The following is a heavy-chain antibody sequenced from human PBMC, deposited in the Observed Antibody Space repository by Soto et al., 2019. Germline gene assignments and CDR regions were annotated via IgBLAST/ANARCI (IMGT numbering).Heavy chain of an antibody. CDR3: ATGRSEVVPGAMDT. V-gene: IGHV4-4*07. Sequence: QVQLQESGPGLVKPSETLSLSCTVSGGSFSSHYCNLVRESAGKGLEWIGRIYPTGSTTYNPSLKSRLTMSVDTSKNQFSLRLTSMTAADTAVYYCATGRSEVVPGAMDTWGQGTLVTVSS. J-gene: IGHJ5*02. CDR1: GGSFSSHY. D-gene: IGHD2-2*01. CDR2: IYPTGST.